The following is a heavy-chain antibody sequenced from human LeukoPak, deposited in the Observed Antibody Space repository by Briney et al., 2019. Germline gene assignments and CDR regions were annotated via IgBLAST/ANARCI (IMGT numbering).Heavy chain of an antibody. CDR2: IYYSGST. J-gene: IGHJ5*02. CDR3: APHTAYSYGLSS. Sequence: SETLSLTCTVSGGSISSSSYYWGWLRQPPGTGLEWIGSIYYSGSTYYNPSLKSRVTISVDTSKNQFSLKLSSVTAADTAVYYCAPHTAYSYGLSSWGQGTLVTVSS. V-gene: IGHV4-39*01. D-gene: IGHD5-18*01. CDR1: GGSISSSSYY.